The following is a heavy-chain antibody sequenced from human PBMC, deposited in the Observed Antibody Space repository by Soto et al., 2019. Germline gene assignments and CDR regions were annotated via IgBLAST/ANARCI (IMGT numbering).Heavy chain of an antibody. CDR1: GFTFSSYA. V-gene: IGHV3-23*01. D-gene: IGHD6-6*01. Sequence: EVQLLESGGGLVQPGGSLRLSCAASGFTFSSYAMSWVRQAPGKGLEWVSAISGSGGSTYYADSVKGRFTISRDNSKNTLYRRMNGLRAEDTAVYYCARRPSRSRPDDWFAPWGQGTLVTVSS. CDR2: ISGSGGST. CDR3: ARRPSRSRPDDWFAP. J-gene: IGHJ5*02.